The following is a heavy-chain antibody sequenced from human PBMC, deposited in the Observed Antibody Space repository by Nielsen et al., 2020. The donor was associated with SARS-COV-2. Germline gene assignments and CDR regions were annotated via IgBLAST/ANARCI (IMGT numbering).Heavy chain of an antibody. J-gene: IGHJ4*02. D-gene: IGHD1-26*01. CDR2: INWNSDII. CDR3: AADRSVVGTMGEFDY. CDR1: GFTFDDYA. V-gene: IGHV3-9*01. Sequence: SLKISCAGSGFTFDDYAMHWVRQVPGKGLEWVSGINWNSDIIGYADSVKGRFTISRDNAKNSLYLQMHSLRTEDTALYYCAADRSVVGTMGEFDYWGQGTLVTVSS.